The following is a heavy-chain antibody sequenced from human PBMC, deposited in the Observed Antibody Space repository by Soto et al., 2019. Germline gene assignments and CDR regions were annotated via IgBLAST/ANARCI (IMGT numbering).Heavy chain of an antibody. J-gene: IGHJ5*02. CDR1: GFTFRSFT. CDR2: ISSNSAYI. D-gene: IGHD6-13*01. Sequence: LRLSCAASGFTFRSFTMNWVRQAPGKGLEWVSTISSNSAYIYYTDALRGRFTISRDNAKNSLHLQMNSLRAEDTAVYYCTRDASRDSSARSWFDPWGPGTLVTVSS. V-gene: IGHV3-21*01. CDR3: TRDASRDSSARSWFDP.